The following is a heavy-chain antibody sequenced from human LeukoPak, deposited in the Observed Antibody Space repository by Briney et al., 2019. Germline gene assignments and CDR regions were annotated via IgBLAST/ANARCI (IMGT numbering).Heavy chain of an antibody. J-gene: IGHJ4*02. V-gene: IGHV4-59*08. CDR3: ARLVYDSRGYYFDY. CDR2: IRYSGSA. D-gene: IGHD3-22*01. CDR1: GFRFGSYW. Sequence: AGGSLRLSCAASGFRFGSYWMSWVRQPPGKGLEWIGYIRYSGSANYNPSLRSRVTISIDTSKNQFSLKLRSVTAADTAVYHCARLVYDSRGYYFDYWGQGTLVTVSS.